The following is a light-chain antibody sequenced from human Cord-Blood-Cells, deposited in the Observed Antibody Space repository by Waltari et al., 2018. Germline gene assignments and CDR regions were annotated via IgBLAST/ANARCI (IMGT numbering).Light chain of an antibody. Sequence: EIVLTQSPATLSLSQGERATLSCRASQSVSSYFAWYQQKPGQVPRLLIYDASNRGTGTPARFSGSGSETDFTLTISSLEPDDFAFYYCQQRSNWPPLTFGGGTKVEIK. V-gene: IGKV3-11*01. CDR2: DAS. J-gene: IGKJ4*01. CDR3: QQRSNWPPLT. CDR1: QSVSSY.